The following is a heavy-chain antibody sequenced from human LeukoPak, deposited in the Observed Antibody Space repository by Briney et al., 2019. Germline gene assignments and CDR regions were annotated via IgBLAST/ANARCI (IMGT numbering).Heavy chain of an antibody. CDR1: GFTFSSCE. CDR3: ARGGSTGYNYNAFDI. CDR2: ISSSSTTK. J-gene: IGHJ3*02. D-gene: IGHD3-22*01. V-gene: IGHV3-48*03. Sequence: GGSLRLSCAASGFTFSSCEMNWVRQAPGKGLEWVSYISSSSTTKLYADSVKGRFTISRDNSKNPLYLQMNSLSAEDTAVYYCARGGSTGYNYNAFDIWGQGTMVTVSS.